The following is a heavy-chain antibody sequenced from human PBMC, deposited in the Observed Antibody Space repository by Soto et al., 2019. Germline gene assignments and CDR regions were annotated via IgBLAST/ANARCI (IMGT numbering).Heavy chain of an antibody. CDR2: ISYDGSNK. D-gene: IGHD3-22*01. CDR1: GFTFSSYG. Sequence: PGGSLRLFCAASGFTFSSYGMHWVRQAPGKGLEWVAVISYDGSNKYYADSVKGRFTISRDNSKNTLYLQMNSLRAEDTAVYYCAKGDYYDSSGYYSDAFDIWGQGTMVTVSS. CDR3: AKGDYYDSSGYYSDAFDI. J-gene: IGHJ3*02. V-gene: IGHV3-30*18.